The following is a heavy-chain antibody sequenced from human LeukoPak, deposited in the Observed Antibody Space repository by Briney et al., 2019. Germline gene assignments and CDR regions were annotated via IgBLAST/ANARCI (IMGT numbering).Heavy chain of an antibody. J-gene: IGHJ3*02. CDR1: GDSISSSSYY. CDR3: ARTPGAFDI. Sequence: SETLSLTCTVSGDSISSSSYYWGWIRQPPGKGLEWIGTIYYSGSTYYNPSLESRVTISIDTSKNQFSLKLSSVTAADTAVYYCARTPGAFDIWGQGTMVTVSS. CDR2: IYYSGST. V-gene: IGHV4-39*07.